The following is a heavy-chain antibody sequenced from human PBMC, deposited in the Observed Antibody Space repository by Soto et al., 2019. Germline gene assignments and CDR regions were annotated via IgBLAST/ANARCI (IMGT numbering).Heavy chain of an antibody. Sequence: GESLKISCKGSGYSFTSYWIGWVRQMPGKGLEYMGIISPGDSDTRYSPSFRGQVTISAGKSISTAYLQWSSLKASDTATYYCGRLDGIAVAGGAFDIWGQGTMVTVSS. CDR3: GRLDGIAVAGGAFDI. CDR1: GYSFTSYW. J-gene: IGHJ3*02. CDR2: ISPGDSDT. D-gene: IGHD6-19*01. V-gene: IGHV5-51*01.